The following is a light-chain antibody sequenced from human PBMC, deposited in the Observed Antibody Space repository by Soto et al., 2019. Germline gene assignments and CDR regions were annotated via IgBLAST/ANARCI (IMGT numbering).Light chain of an antibody. CDR3: QQYGSSPPYT. CDR2: GAS. J-gene: IGKJ2*01. Sequence: EIVLTQSPGTLSLSPGERATLSCRASQSVSSSYLAWYQQKPGQAPRLLIYGASSRATGIPDRFSGSGSGKEFTLTISRLEPEDFAVYYCQQYGSSPPYTFGQGTKLEIK. CDR1: QSVSSSY. V-gene: IGKV3-20*01.